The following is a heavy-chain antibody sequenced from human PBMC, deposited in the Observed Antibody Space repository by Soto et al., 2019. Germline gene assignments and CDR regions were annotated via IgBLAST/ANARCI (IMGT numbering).Heavy chain of an antibody. CDR3: TRDYEGYGMDV. V-gene: IGHV1-18*01. CDR2: ISVYNGNT. J-gene: IGHJ6*02. Sequence: ASVKVSCKTSGYTFISYGISWVRQAPGHGLEWMGWISVYNGNTKYAENLQGRVTMTTDTSTSTAYMELRSLRSDDTAVYYCTRDYEGYGMDVWGQGTTVTVSS. D-gene: IGHD3-3*01. CDR1: GYTFISYG.